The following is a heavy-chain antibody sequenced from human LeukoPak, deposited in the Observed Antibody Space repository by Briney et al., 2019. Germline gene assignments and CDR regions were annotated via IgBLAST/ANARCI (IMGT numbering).Heavy chain of an antibody. J-gene: IGHJ4*02. V-gene: IGHV4-38-2*02. CDR1: GYSIGRANY. CDR2: IYHSGST. CDR3: ARIGAVSAHFFDY. Sequence: PSETLSLTCNVSGYSIGRANYWGWIRQPPGQGLEWIGSIYHSGSTYYNPSLKSRITISVDTSRNQFSLNLSSVTATDTAVYYCARIGAVSAHFFDYWGQGTLVTVSS. D-gene: IGHD3-3*01.